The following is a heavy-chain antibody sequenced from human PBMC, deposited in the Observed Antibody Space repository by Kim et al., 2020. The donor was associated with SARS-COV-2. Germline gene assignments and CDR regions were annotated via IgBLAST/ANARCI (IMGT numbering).Heavy chain of an antibody. D-gene: IGHD3-10*01. CDR3: SYGSGGRHYYGMDV. V-gene: IGHV4-34*01. Sequence: SETLSLTCAVYGGSFSGYYWSWIRQPPGKGLEWIGEINHSGSTNYNPSLKSRVTISVDTSKNQFSLKLSSVTAADTAVYYCSYGSGGRHYYGMDVWGQGTTVTVSS. CDR2: INHSGST. CDR1: GGSFSGYY. J-gene: IGHJ6*02.